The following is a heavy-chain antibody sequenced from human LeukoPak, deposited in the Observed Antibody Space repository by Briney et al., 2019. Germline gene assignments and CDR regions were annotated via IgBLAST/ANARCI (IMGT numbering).Heavy chain of an antibody. CDR2: ISAYNGNT. D-gene: IGHD3-10*01. Sequence: ATVKVSCKASGYTFTSYGISWVRQAPGQGLEWMGWISAYNGNTNYAQKLQGRVTMTTDTSTSTAYMELRSLRSDDTAVYYCARDLHRVVVRGVPHYYYYMDVWGKGTTVTISS. J-gene: IGHJ6*03. V-gene: IGHV1-18*01. CDR3: ARDLHRVVVRGVPHYYYYMDV. CDR1: GYTFTSYG.